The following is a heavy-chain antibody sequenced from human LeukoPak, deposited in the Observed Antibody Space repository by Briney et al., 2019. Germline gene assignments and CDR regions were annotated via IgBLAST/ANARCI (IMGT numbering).Heavy chain of an antibody. D-gene: IGHD6-13*01. CDR2: VNRDGSST. Sequence: GGSLRLSCAASGCTVSDYWMHWFRQAPGKGLVWVSRVNRDGSSTSYADSVKGRFTISRDNAKNTLSLQMNSLRAEDTAVYYCARDRSISAAGDTYWGQGTLVTVSS. J-gene: IGHJ4*02. V-gene: IGHV3-74*01. CDR3: ARDRSISAAGDTY. CDR1: GCTVSDYW.